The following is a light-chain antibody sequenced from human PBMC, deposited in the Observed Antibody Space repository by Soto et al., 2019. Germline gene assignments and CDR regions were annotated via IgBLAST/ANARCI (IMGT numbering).Light chain of an antibody. J-gene: IGKJ4*01. CDR1: QSVLSSSNNENY. Sequence: DIVMTQSPDSLAVSLGERATINCKSSQSVLSSSNNENYLAWYQQKPGQPPKLLISSASTRESGVPDRFSGGGSGTDFTLTISSLQAEDVAVYYCQHYYSAPLTFGGGTKVEIK. V-gene: IGKV4-1*01. CDR2: SAS. CDR3: QHYYSAPLT.